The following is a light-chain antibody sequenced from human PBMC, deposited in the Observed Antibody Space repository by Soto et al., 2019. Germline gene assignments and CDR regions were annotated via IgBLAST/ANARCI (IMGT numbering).Light chain of an antibody. Sequence: DVVMTQSPLSLPVTLGQPASISCRSSQGLVYSDGNTYLNWFHQRPGQSPRRLIFRVSDRASGGPDRFSGSGSGTDFTLRISGVQAEDVGMHFCMPGTRWPFTFGPGTKVDIK. CDR1: QGLVYSDGNTY. J-gene: IGKJ3*01. CDR2: RVS. V-gene: IGKV2-30*01. CDR3: MPGTRWPFT.